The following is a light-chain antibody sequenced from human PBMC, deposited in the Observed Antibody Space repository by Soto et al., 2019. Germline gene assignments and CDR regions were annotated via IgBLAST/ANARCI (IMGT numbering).Light chain of an antibody. J-gene: IGKJ1*01. CDR2: NAS. CDR1: QSVSTSY. CDR3: QQYGSSGT. Sequence: DIVLTQSPGTLSLSPGDRATLSCRASQSVSTSYLAWYQQKPGQAPRLLIYNASNRATGIPDRFSGSGSGTDFTLTISRLEPEDFAVYYCQQYGSSGTFGQGTKVDI. V-gene: IGKV3-20*01.